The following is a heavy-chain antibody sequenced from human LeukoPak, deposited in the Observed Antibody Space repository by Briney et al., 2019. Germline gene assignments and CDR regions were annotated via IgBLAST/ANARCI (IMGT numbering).Heavy chain of an antibody. V-gene: IGHV3-11*04. J-gene: IGHJ4*02. CDR3: GRGGSTGSWFNY. CDR2: IHETSSPI. D-gene: IGHD6-13*01. CDR1: GFTFSDYY. Sequence: GGSLRLSCAASGFTFSDYYMTWVRQAPGKGLEWISYIHETSSPIYYAGSVKGRFTVSRDNAKNSLYLQMNSLRAEDTAVYYCGRGGSTGSWFNYWGQGTLVTVSS.